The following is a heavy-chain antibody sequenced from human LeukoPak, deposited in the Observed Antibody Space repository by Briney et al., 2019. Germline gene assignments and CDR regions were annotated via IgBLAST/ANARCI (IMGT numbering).Heavy chain of an antibody. J-gene: IGHJ4*02. V-gene: IGHV3-23*01. CDR1: GFTFISYA. CDR2: ISGSGGST. D-gene: IGHD3-22*01. CDR3: AKDRPDYYDSSAEGY. Sequence: GGSLRLSCAASGFTFISYAMSWVRQAPGKGVEWVSAISGSGGSTYYADSLKGRFTISRDNSKNTLYLQMNSLRAEDTAVYYCAKDRPDYYDSSAEGYWGQGTLVTVS.